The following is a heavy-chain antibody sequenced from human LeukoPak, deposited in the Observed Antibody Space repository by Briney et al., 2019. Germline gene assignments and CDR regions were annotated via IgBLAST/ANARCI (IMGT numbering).Heavy chain of an antibody. V-gene: IGHV3-53*01. D-gene: IGHD1-1*01. Sequence: PSETLSLTCAVYGGSFSDYYWSWVRQAPGKGLEWVSVIYSGGSTYYADSVKGRFTISRDNSKNTLYLQMNSLRAEDTAVYYCAKGTPSIFPAVVWGQGTLVTVSS. CDR2: IYSGGST. CDR3: AKGTPSIFPAVV. J-gene: IGHJ4*02. CDR1: GGSFSDYY.